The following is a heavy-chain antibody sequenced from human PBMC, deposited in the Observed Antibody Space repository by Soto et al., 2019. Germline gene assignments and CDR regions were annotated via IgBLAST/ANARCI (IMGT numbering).Heavy chain of an antibody. Sequence: LSLTCTVSGGSISSYYWSWIRQPAGKGLEWIGRIYTSGSTNYNPSLKSRVTMSVDTSKNQFSLKLSSVTAADTAVYYCAREGGPYQSGPAAAYNWFDPWGQGTLVTVSS. CDR3: AREGGPYQSGPAAAYNWFDP. D-gene: IGHD2-2*01. CDR1: GGSISSYY. CDR2: IYTSGST. J-gene: IGHJ5*02. V-gene: IGHV4-4*07.